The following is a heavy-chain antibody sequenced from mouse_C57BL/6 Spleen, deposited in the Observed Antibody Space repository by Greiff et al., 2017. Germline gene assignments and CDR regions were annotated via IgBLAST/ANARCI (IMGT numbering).Heavy chain of an antibody. V-gene: IGHV1-9*01. J-gene: IGHJ2*01. D-gene: IGHD1-1*01. Sequence: VKLMESGAELMKPGASVKLSCKATGYTFTGYWIEWVKQRPGHGLEWIGEILPGSGSTNYNEKFKGKATFTADTSSNTAYMQLSSLTTEDSAIYYCARGGYYYGSSYKEDYFDYWGQGTTLTVSS. CDR3: ARGGYYYGSSYKEDYFDY. CDR1: GYTFTGYW. CDR2: ILPGSGST.